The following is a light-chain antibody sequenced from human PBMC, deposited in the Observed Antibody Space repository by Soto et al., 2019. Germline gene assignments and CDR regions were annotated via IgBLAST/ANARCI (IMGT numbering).Light chain of an antibody. J-gene: IGKJ3*01. CDR1: QSVSSSY. CDR3: DQYGSASLFT. CDR2: GAS. V-gene: IGKV3-20*01. Sequence: EIVLTQSPGTLSLSPGERATLSCRASQSVSSSYLAWYQQKPGQAPRLLIYGASSSATGIPDSFSGSGSGTYFTLTTIRLEPEDFAVNYCDQYGSASLFTFGPGTKVDIK.